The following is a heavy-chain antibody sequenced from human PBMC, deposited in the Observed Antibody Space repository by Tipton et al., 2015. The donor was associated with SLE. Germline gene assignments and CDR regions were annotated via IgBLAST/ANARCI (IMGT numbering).Heavy chain of an antibody. D-gene: IGHD6-19*01. CDR2: IYYSGST. V-gene: IGHV4-59*08. Sequence: TLSLTCTVSGGSISSYYWSWIRQPPGKGLEWIGYIYYSGSTNYNPSLKSRVTISVDTSKNQFSLKLGYVTAAETAVYYCARDSLHSSGRRSVYWGQGTLVTVSS. CDR3: ARDSLHSSGRRSVY. CDR1: GGSISSYY. J-gene: IGHJ4*02.